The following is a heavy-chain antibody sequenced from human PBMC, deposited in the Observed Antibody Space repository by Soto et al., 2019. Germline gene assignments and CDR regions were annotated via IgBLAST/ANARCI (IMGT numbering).Heavy chain of an antibody. J-gene: IGHJ4*02. D-gene: IGHD5-12*01. Sequence: EVQLLESGGGLIQPGGSLRLSCAASGFTFSSYAMSWVRQAPGKGLEWVSAIRGSGGSTYYADSVKGRFTISRDNSKSTLYLQTNSLRAEDSAVYYCAKDEGYSCLGYFDCWGQGTLVTVSS. CDR1: GFTFSSYA. CDR2: IRGSGGST. CDR3: AKDEGYSCLGYFDC. V-gene: IGHV3-23*01.